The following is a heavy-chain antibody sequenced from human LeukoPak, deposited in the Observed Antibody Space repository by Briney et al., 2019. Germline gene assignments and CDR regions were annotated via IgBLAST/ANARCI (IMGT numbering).Heavy chain of an antibody. J-gene: IGHJ4*02. CDR3: ARDYSGYSNY. CDR1: RFTFSAYV. D-gene: IGHD4-11*01. CDR2: ISGSGDIT. Sequence: GGSLRLSCAASRFTFSAYVMSWVRQAPGKGLEWLSSISGSGDITYYADSVKGRFTISRDNAKNSLYLQMNSLRAEDTAVYYCARDYSGYSNYWGQGTLVTVSS. V-gene: IGHV3-23*01.